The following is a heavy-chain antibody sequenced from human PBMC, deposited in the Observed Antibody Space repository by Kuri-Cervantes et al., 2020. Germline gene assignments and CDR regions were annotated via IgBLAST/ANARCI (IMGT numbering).Heavy chain of an antibody. CDR1: GYAFINHG. Sequence: ASVKVSCKASGYAFINHGITWVRQAPGQGLEWMGWISIYNGHTNYAQKFQDRVTMTTDTSTSTAYMELTSLTSDDTAVYYCARDLTLYYDRREIFDYWGQGTLVTVSS. CDR3: ARDLTLYYDRREIFDY. V-gene: IGHV1-18*01. J-gene: IGHJ4*02. CDR2: ISIYNGHT. D-gene: IGHD3-22*01.